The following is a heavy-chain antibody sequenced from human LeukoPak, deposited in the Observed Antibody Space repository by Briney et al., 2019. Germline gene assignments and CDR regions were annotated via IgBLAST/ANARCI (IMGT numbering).Heavy chain of an antibody. J-gene: IGHJ5*02. CDR2: IYVTGST. CDR1: GGSISSYY. V-gene: IGHV4-4*07. CDR3: ARDSGTTGEVKFDP. D-gene: IGHD1-7*01. Sequence: PSETLSLTYTVSGGSISSYYWSWIWQPAGKALEWIGRIYVTGSTTYNPSLESRVTMSLDTSKNHFSLKLRSVTAADTAVYYCARDSGTTGEVKFDPWGQGTLVTVSS.